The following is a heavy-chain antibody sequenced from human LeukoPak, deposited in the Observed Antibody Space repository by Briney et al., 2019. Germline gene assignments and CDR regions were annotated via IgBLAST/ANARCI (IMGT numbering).Heavy chain of an antibody. Sequence: SETLSLTCAVYGGSFSGYYWSWIRQPPGKGLEWIGEINHSGSTNYNPSLKSRVTISLDTSKNQFTLKLSSVTAADTAVYYCARVGRLTRTWFDPWGQGTLVTVSS. CDR2: INHSGST. D-gene: IGHD3/OR15-3a*01. CDR3: ARVGRLTRTWFDP. V-gene: IGHV4-34*01. CDR1: GGSFSGYY. J-gene: IGHJ5*02.